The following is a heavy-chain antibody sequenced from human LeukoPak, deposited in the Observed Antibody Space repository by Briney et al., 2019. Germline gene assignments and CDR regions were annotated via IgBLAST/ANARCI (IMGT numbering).Heavy chain of an antibody. Sequence: GGSLRLSCAASGFTVSSNYMSWVRQAPGKGLEWVSVIYSGGSTYYADSVKGRFTISRDNSKNTLYLQMNSLRAEDTAVYYCAKALDDRAAAGAPFGYWGQGTLVTVSS. V-gene: IGHV3-66*01. CDR3: AKALDDRAAAGAPFGY. J-gene: IGHJ4*02. CDR2: IYSGGST. D-gene: IGHD6-13*01. CDR1: GFTVSSNY.